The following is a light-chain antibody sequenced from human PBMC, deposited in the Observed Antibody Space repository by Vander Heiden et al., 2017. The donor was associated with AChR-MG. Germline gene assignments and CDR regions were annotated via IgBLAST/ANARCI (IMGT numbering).Light chain of an antibody. CDR2: RNI. V-gene: IGLV1-47*01. Sequence: HSLLTLPPPASEAPRPRGAITCSGTTSNIERNYVYWYQHIPGTAPKLVIYRNIQRSSGVPARFSGAKTGASASLAISGLRSDDEADDDCAAWDDRLSAGVFGGGTKLTVL. CDR1: TSNIERNY. J-gene: IGLJ3*02. CDR3: AAWDDRLSAGV.